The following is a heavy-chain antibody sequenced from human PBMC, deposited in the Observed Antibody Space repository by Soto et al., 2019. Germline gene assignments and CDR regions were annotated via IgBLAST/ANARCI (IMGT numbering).Heavy chain of an antibody. CDR2: IYYSGST. CDR1: GGSISSYY. J-gene: IGHJ5*02. D-gene: IGHD1-26*01. CDR3: ARAIVGPWFDP. Sequence: SETLSLTCTVSGGSISSYYWSWIRQPPGKGLEWIGYIYYSGSTNYNPSLKSRVTISVDTSKNQFSLKLSSLTAADTAVYYCARAIVGPWFDPWGQGTLVTVSS. V-gene: IGHV4-59*01.